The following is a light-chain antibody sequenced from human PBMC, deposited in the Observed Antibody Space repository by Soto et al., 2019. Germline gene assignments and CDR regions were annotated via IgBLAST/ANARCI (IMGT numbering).Light chain of an antibody. Sequence: EVVLTQSPATLSLSPGERATLSCRASQSVSRYLAWYQQKPGQAPRLLIYDTSNRATGIPTRFSGSGSGTDFTLTISSLEPEDFAVYYCQQRVTWPPLTFGGGTKVEIK. CDR3: QQRVTWPPLT. V-gene: IGKV3-11*01. CDR2: DTS. CDR1: QSVSRY. J-gene: IGKJ4*01.